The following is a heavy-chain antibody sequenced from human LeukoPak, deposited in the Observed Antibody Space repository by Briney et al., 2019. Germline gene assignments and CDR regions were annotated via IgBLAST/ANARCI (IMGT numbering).Heavy chain of an antibody. V-gene: IGHV3-23*01. D-gene: IGHD1-26*01. CDR2: ISGSGGST. CDR3: AKAPSSSGNYYVDY. J-gene: IGHJ4*02. CDR1: GFTFNSYA. Sequence: GGSLRLSCVASGFTFNSYAMSWVRQAPGKGLEWVSTISGSGGSTHYADSVKGRFTISRDNSKNTLDLQMNSLRAEDTAVYYCAKAPSSSGNYYVDYWGQGTLVTVSS.